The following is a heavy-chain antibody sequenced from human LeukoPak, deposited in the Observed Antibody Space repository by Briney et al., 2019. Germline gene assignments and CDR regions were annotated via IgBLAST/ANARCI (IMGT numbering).Heavy chain of an antibody. Sequence: SETLSLTCTVSGGSISSGDYYWSWIRQPPGKGLEWIGYIYHSGSTYYNPSLKSRVTISVDTSKNRFSLKLSSVTAADTAVYYCARERPNFPWGQGTLVTVSS. D-gene: IGHD2-8*01. V-gene: IGHV4-30-4*01. CDR2: IYHSGST. J-gene: IGHJ5*02. CDR1: GGSISSGDYY. CDR3: ARERPNFP.